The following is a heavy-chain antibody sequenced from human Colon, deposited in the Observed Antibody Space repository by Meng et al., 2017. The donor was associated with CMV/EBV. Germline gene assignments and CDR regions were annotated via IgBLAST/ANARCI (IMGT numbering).Heavy chain of an antibody. V-gene: IGHV2-5*02. D-gene: IGHD2-2*01. CDR2: IYWDDDK. CDR1: GFSLNTYEVG. CDR3: AHNSLPAAFFDY. Sequence: ITLKESGPTLVKPTQTLTLTCTFSGFSLNTYEVGVGWFRQPPGKAPEWLALIYWDDDKRYRSSLGNRLTLTHDASKNQVVLTMTDMDPVDTATYYCAHNSLPAAFFDYWSQGTLVTVSS. J-gene: IGHJ4*02.